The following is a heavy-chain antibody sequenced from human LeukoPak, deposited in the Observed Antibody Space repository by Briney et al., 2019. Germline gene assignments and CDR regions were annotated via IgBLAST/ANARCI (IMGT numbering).Heavy chain of an antibody. V-gene: IGHV3-21*01. CDR1: GFTFSSYS. CDR2: ISSSSSYI. CDR3: ARVRPGYITIFGVVTPGGAFDI. Sequence: GGSLRLSCAASGFTFSSYSMNWVRQAPGKGLEWVSSISSSSSYIYYADSVKGRFTISRDNAKNSLYLQMNSLRAEDTAVYYCARVRPGYITIFGVVTPGGAFDIWGQGTMVTVSS. J-gene: IGHJ3*02. D-gene: IGHD3-3*01.